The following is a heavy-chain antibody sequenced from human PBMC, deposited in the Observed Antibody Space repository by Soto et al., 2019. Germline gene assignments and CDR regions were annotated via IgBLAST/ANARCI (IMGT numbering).Heavy chain of an antibody. CDR1: GFTFKNYA. V-gene: IGHV3-23*01. Sequence: EVQLLESGGGLVQPGGSLRLSCAASGFTFKNYAMSWVRQAPGKGLEWVSVISGSGGTTYYADSVKGRFTISRDNSKNTLYLQMSTLRAEDTAVYFCAKDGASVTHYYFDYWGQATLVTVSS. D-gene: IGHD4-17*01. J-gene: IGHJ4*02. CDR2: ISGSGGTT. CDR3: AKDGASVTHYYFDY.